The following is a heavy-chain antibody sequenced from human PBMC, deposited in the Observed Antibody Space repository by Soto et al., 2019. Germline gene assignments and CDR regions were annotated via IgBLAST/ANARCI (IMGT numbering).Heavy chain of an antibody. CDR1: GFTFDDYA. CDR2: ISWNSGSI. CDR3: AKDVGVTFGGFIVIRFTY. V-gene: IGHV3-9*01. Sequence: EVQLVESGGGLVQPGRSLRLSCAASGFTFDDYAMHWVRQAPGKGLEWVSGISWNSGSIGYADSVKGRFTISRENAKNSLYLQMNSLRAEDTALYYCAKDVGVTFGGFIVIRFTYWGQGTLVTVSS. D-gene: IGHD3-16*02. J-gene: IGHJ4*02.